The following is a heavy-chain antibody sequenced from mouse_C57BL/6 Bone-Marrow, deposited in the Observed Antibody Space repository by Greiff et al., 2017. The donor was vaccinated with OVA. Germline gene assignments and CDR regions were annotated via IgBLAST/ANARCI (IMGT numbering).Heavy chain of an antibody. D-gene: IGHD1-1*01. J-gene: IGHJ4*01. Sequence: EVQGVESGPSLVRPSQTLSLTCTVTGFSINSDCYWIWIRQFPGNKLEYIGYTFYSGITYYNPSLESRTYITRDTSKNQFSLKLSSVTTEDTATYYCARESPSSYGAMDYWGQGTSVTVSS. CDR1: GFSINSDCY. V-gene: IGHV3-3*01. CDR2: TFYSGIT. CDR3: ARESPSSYGAMDY.